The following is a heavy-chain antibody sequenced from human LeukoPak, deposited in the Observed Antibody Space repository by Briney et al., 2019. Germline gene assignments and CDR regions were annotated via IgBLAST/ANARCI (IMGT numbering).Heavy chain of an antibody. Sequence: GASVKVSCKASGYTFTGYYMHWVRQAPGQGLEWMGWINPNSGGTNYAQKFQGWVTMTRDTSISTAYMELSRLRSDDTAVYYCARVGRTGTTRWFDPWGQGTLVTVSS. CDR1: GYTFTGYY. CDR3: ARVGRTGTTRWFDP. D-gene: IGHD1-1*01. V-gene: IGHV1-2*04. J-gene: IGHJ5*02. CDR2: INPNSGGT.